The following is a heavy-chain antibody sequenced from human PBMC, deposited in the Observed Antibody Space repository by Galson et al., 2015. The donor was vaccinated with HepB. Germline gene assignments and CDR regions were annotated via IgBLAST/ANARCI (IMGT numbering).Heavy chain of an antibody. CDR2: INTNTGNP. D-gene: IGHD6-13*01. CDR3: AREISVRQQLAPHYYYYGMDV. CDR1: GYTFTSYA. Sequence: SVKVSCKASGYTFTSYAMNWVRQAPGQGLEWMGWINTNTGNPTYAQGFTGRFVFSLDASVSTAYLQISSLKAEDTAVYYCAREISVRQQLAPHYYYYGMDVWGQGTTVTVSS. V-gene: IGHV7-4-1*02. J-gene: IGHJ6*02.